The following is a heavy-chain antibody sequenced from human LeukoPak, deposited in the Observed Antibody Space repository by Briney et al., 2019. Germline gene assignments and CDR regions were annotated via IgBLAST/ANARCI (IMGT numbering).Heavy chain of an antibody. D-gene: IGHD3-22*01. CDR3: ARLREGMIVVIFDY. CDR1: GYTITSYG. CDR2: ISAYNGNT. J-gene: IGHJ4*02. V-gene: IGHV1-18*01. Sequence: ASVKVSCKASGYTITSYGISWVRQAPGQGLESMGWISAYNGNTNYAQKLQGRVTMTTDTSTSTAYMELRSLRSDDTAVYYCARLREGMIVVIFDYWGQGTLFTVSS.